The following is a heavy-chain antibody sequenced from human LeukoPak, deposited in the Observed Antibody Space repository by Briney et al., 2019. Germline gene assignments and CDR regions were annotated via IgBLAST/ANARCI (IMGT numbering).Heavy chain of an antibody. Sequence: SETLSLTCTVSGGSISTYYWSWIRQPPGRGLEWIGYIYYSGSTNYNPSLKSRVTILVDTSKNQFSLRLSSVTAADTAVYHCARDVYDYVGGSYRWGWFDPWDQGTLVTVSS. CDR2: IYYSGST. J-gene: IGHJ5*02. V-gene: IGHV4-59*01. D-gene: IGHD3-16*02. CDR1: GGSISTYY. CDR3: ARDVYDYVGGSYRWGWFDP.